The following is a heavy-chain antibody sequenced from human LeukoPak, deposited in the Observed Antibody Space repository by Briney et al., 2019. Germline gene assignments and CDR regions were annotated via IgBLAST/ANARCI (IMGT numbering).Heavy chain of an antibody. J-gene: IGHJ4*02. D-gene: IGHD4-17*01. V-gene: IGHV4-38-2*02. CDR1: AYSISTGYY. Sequence: SETLSLTCTVSAYSISTGYYWGWIRQPPGKGLEWTGSIYHSGSTYYNPSLKSRVTISVDTSKNQFSLKLSSVTAADTAVYFCAGYHAYGVTTPPLGYWGQGTLVTVSS. CDR2: IYHSGST. CDR3: AGYHAYGVTTPPLGY.